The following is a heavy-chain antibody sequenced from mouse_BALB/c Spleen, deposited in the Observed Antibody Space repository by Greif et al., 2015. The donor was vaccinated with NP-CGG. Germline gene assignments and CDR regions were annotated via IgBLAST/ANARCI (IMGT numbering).Heavy chain of an antibody. D-gene: IGHD2-4*01. V-gene: IGHV1S81*02. CDR1: GYTFTSYW. Sequence: QVQLQQSGAELVKPGASVKLSCKASGYTFTSYWMHWVKQRPGQGLEWIGEINPSNGRTNYNEKFKSKATLTVDKSSSTAYMQLSSLTSEDSAVYYCARKDDYDRAWFAYWGQGTLVTVSA. CDR2: INPSNGRT. CDR3: ARKDDYDRAWFAY. J-gene: IGHJ3*01.